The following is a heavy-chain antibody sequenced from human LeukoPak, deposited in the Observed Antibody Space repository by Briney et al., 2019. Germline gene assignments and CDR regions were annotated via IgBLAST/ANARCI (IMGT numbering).Heavy chain of an antibody. V-gene: IGHV4-38-2*02. Sequence: SETLSLTCTVSGYSISSGFYWGWIRQPPGKGLEWIGTIFHSGSTYYNPSLSSRVTISIDTSKNQFSLKLSSVTAADTAVYYCARTIAVAGTVSFDYWGQGILVTVSS. CDR1: GYSISSGFY. CDR2: IFHSGST. J-gene: IGHJ4*02. CDR3: ARTIAVAGTVSFDY. D-gene: IGHD6-19*01.